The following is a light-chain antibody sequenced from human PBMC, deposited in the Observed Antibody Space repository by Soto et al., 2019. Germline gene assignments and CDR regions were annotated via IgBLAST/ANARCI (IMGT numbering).Light chain of an antibody. CDR2: SNN. V-gene: IGLV1-47*02. CDR3: ASWDDRLADVI. Sequence: QSVRTPSPSVSWTPGHRVFIACSGSSSNIGGTNYAYWYQQLPGAAPKLLMHSNNLRPSGVPERISGSKSGTSASLAISGLRSEDEAVYYCASWDDRLADVIFGGGTKVTXL. J-gene: IGLJ2*01. CDR1: SSNIGGTNY.